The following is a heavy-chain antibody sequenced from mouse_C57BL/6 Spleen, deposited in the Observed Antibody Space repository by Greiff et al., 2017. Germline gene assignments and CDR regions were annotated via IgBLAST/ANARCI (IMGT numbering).Heavy chain of an antibody. Sequence: EVQLVESGPGLVKPSQSLSLTCTVTGYSITSGYDWHWIRHFPGNKLEWMGYISYSGSTNYNPSLKSRISITHDTSKNHFFLKLNSVTTEDTATYYCARGENWGAMDYWGQGTSVTVSS. V-gene: IGHV3-1*01. J-gene: IGHJ4*01. CDR3: ARGENWGAMDY. CDR1: GYSITSGYD. CDR2: ISYSGST. D-gene: IGHD4-1*01.